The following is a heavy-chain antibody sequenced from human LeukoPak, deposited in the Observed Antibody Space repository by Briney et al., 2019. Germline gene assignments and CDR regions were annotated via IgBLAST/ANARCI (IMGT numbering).Heavy chain of an antibody. D-gene: IGHD2-2*01. CDR1: GASFTGDY. J-gene: IGHJ3*02. CDR2: INHSGST. Sequence: SETLSLTCAVYGASFTGDYWSWIRQPPGQGLEWIGEINHSGSTNYNPSLKSRVTISVDTSNNQLSLKVNSVTAADTAMYYCVKSNSRYQPWTLDIWGRGTMVTVSS. CDR3: VKSNSRYQPWTLDI. V-gene: IGHV4-34*01.